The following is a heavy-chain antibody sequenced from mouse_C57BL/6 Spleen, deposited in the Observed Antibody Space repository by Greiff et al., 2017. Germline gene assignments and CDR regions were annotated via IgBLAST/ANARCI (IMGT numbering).Heavy chain of an antibody. CDR1: GYTFTSYW. J-gene: IGHJ2*01. CDR3: ARRDWADY. V-gene: IGHV1-50*01. CDR2: IDPSDSYT. Sequence: VQLQQSGAELVKPGASVKLSCKASGYTFTSYWMQWVKQRPGQGLEWIGEIDPSDSYTNYNQKFKGKATLTVDTSSSTAYMQLSSLTSEDSAVYYCARRDWADYWGQGTTLTVSS.